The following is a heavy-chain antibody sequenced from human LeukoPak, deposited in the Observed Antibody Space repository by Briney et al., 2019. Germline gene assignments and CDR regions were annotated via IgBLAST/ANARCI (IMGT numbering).Heavy chain of an antibody. CDR1: GFTVSSNY. Sequence: GGSLRLSCAASGFTVSSNYMSWVRQAPGKGLEWVSVIYSGGSTYYADSVKGRFTISRDNSKNTLYLQMNSLRAEDTAVYYCARDYSYSNYYYYYGMDVWGQGTTVTVSS. J-gene: IGHJ6*02. D-gene: IGHD4-11*01. CDR2: IYSGGST. CDR3: ARDYSYSNYYYYYGMDV. V-gene: IGHV3-53*01.